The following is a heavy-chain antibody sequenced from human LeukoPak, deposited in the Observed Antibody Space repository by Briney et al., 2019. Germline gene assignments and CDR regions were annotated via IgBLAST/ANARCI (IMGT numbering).Heavy chain of an antibody. J-gene: IGHJ3*02. V-gene: IGHV3-48*01. D-gene: IGHD1-26*01. Sequence: GRSLRLSCAASGFTFSSYSMNWVRQAPGKGLEWVSYISSSSSTIYYADSVKGRFTISRDNAKNSLYPQMNSLRAEDTAVYYCARDTVGWELYSDAFDIWGQGTMVTVSS. CDR1: GFTFSSYS. CDR2: ISSSSSTI. CDR3: ARDTVGWELYSDAFDI.